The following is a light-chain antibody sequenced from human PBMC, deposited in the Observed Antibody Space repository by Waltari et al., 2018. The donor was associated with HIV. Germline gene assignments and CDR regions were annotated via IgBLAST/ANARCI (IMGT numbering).Light chain of an antibody. CDR1: SRYLHDAHN. Sequence: QSALTQPRSVSGSPGQSVTISCTASSRYLHDAHNVSWYQHHAGKAPKLIIFGVNQRPSGVPDRFSGSKSGSTASLTISGLQAEDEGHYYCCSYGGTYLFWIFGGGTQLTVL. CDR2: GVN. V-gene: IGLV2-11*01. CDR3: CSYGGTYLFWI. J-gene: IGLJ2*01.